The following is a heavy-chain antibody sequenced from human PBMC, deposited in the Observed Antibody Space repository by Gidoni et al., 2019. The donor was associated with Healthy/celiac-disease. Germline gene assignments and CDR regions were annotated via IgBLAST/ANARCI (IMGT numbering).Heavy chain of an antibody. Sequence: GFTFSSYGMHWVRQAPGKGLEWVAVISYDGSNKYYADSVKGRFTIPRDHSKNTLYLQMNSLRAEDTSVYYCAKESTTEMGIVAAGCPDYWGQGTLVTVSS. V-gene: IGHV3-30*18. CDR3: AKESTTEMGIVAAGCPDY. D-gene: IGHD6-13*01. J-gene: IGHJ4*02. CDR2: ISYDGSNK. CDR1: GFTFSSYG.